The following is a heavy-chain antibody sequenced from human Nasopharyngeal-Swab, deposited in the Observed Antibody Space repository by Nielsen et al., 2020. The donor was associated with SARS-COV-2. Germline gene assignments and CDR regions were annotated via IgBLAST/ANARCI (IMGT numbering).Heavy chain of an antibody. CDR3: AKDYQRGYYYDFWSGYYTLGYFDY. J-gene: IGHJ4*02. D-gene: IGHD3-3*01. Sequence: GESLRLSCAASGFTFDDYTMHWVRQAPGKGLEWVSLISWDGGSTYYADSVKGRFTISRDNSKNSLYLQMNGLRTEDTALYYCAKDYQRGYYYDFWSGYYTLGYFDYWGQGTLVTVSS. V-gene: IGHV3-43*01. CDR1: GFTFDDYT. CDR2: ISWDGGST.